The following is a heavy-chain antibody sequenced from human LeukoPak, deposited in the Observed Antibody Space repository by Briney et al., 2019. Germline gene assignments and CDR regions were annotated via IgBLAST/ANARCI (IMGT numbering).Heavy chain of an antibody. Sequence: SETLSLTCTVSGGSISSSSYYWGWIRQPPGKGLEWIGSIYYSGSTYYNPSLKSRVTISVDTSKNQFSLKLSSVTAADTAEYYCARTSMGIAAAGTFQHWGQGTLVTVSS. CDR3: ARTSMGIAAAGTFQH. J-gene: IGHJ1*01. CDR2: IYYSGST. CDR1: GGSISSSSYY. V-gene: IGHV4-39*07. D-gene: IGHD6-13*01.